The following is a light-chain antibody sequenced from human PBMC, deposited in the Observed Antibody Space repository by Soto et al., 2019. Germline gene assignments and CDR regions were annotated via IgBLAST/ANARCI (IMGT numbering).Light chain of an antibody. CDR3: QQYNSYLHT. V-gene: IGKV1-5*01. J-gene: IGKJ2*01. CDR1: QSISSW. CDR2: DAS. Sequence: DLQMTQSPSTLSASVGDRVTITCRASQSISSWLAWYQQKPGKAPKLLIYDASSLESGVPSRFSGSGSGTEFTLTISSLQPDDFATYYCQQYNSYLHTFGQGTKLEIK.